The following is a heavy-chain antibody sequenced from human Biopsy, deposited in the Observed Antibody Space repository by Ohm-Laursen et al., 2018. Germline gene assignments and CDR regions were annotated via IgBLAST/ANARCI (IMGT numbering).Heavy chain of an antibody. Sequence: SETLSLTCSVSGSSIRTLDYYWGWVRQPPGKGLEWIGCVFCSGTTYYNPSLKRRVTISQDESNNQFSLTLTSVTARDTADYYCARIYFYGLGSSGFFFDAWGHGTPVAVSS. CDR2: VFCSGTT. CDR1: GSSIRTLDYY. J-gene: IGHJ4*01. D-gene: IGHD3-10*01. V-gene: IGHV4-39*01. CDR3: ARIYFYGLGSSGFFFDA.